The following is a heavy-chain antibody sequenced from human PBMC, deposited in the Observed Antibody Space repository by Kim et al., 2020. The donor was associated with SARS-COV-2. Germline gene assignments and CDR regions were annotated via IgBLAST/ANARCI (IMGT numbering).Heavy chain of an antibody. D-gene: IGHD5-18*01. CDR2: INRRGST. CDR1: GGSFSAYY. Sequence: SETLSLTCAVYGGSFSAYYWSWIRQPPGKGLEWIGEINRRGSTNYNPSLKSRVTISVDTSKNQFSLKLTSVTAADTAVYYCARVVRDTAAFDIWGQGPVV. CDR3: ARVVRDTAAFDI. J-gene: IGHJ3*02. V-gene: IGHV4-34*01.